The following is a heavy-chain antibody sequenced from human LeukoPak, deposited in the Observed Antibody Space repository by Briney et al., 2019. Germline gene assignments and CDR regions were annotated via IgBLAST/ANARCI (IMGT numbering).Heavy chain of an antibody. CDR2: INHSGST. CDR1: GGSFSGYY. V-gene: IGHV4-34*01. Sequence: SETLSLTCGVYGGSFSGYYWSWIRQPPGKGLEWIGEINHSGSTNYKPSLKSRVTISIDTSKNQFSLKLSSVTAADTAVYYCARDMSYYYGSGSYYSDWGQGTLVTVSS. CDR3: ARDMSYYYGSGSYYSD. D-gene: IGHD3-10*01. J-gene: IGHJ4*02.